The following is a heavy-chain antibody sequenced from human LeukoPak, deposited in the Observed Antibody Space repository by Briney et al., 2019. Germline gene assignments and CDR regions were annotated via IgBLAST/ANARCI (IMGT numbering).Heavy chain of an antibody. J-gene: IGHJ4*02. Sequence: GRSLRLSCAASGFTFSSYGMHWVRQAPGKGLEWVAVISYDGSNKYYADSVKGRFTISRDNSKNTLYLQMNSLRAEDTAVYYCARAFEAVAAERGDYWGQGTLVTVSS. V-gene: IGHV3-30*03. D-gene: IGHD6-19*01. CDR1: GFTFSSYG. CDR3: ARAFEAVAAERGDY. CDR2: ISYDGSNK.